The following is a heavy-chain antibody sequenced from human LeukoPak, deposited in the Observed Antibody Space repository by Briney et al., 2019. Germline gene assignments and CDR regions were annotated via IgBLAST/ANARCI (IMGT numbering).Heavy chain of an antibody. Sequence: PGRSLRLSCIASGFTFTRNCMHWVRQAPGKGLEWVAAIPHDGSSALYADSVKGRFIISRDNSKNTQYLQMNSLRIEDSAVYYCATGSDFYYDSRGQGILVTVSS. D-gene: IGHD1-26*01. J-gene: IGHJ5*01. CDR2: IPHDGSSA. V-gene: IGHV3-30-3*01. CDR1: GFTFTRNC. CDR3: ATGSDFYYDS.